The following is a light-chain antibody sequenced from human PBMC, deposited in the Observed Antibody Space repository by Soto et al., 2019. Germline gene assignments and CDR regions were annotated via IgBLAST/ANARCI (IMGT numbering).Light chain of an antibody. CDR1: QSVSSN. CDR3: QQFNDWTLT. J-gene: IGKJ4*01. V-gene: IGKV3-15*01. CDR2: GAS. Sequence: EIVRTQSPATLSVSPGERATLSCRASQSVSSNLAWYQIKPGQAPRILIYGASTRATGIPARFSGSGSGTEFNLTISRLQSEDCAVYECQQFNDWTLTFGGGTKVDIK.